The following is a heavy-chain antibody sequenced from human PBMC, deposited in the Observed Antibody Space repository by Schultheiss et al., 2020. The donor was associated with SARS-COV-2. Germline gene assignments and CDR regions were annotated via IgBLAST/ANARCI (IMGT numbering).Heavy chain of an antibody. V-gene: IGHV3-48*01. CDR2: ISSSGSTI. Sequence: GESLKISCAASGFTFSSYWMSWVRQAPGKGLEWVSYISSSGSTIYYADSVKGRFTISRDNSKNTLYLQMNSLRAEDTAVYYCAKGRHTAMSPGMDVWGQGTTVTVSS. J-gene: IGHJ6*02. D-gene: IGHD5-18*01. CDR3: AKGRHTAMSPGMDV. CDR1: GFTFSSYW.